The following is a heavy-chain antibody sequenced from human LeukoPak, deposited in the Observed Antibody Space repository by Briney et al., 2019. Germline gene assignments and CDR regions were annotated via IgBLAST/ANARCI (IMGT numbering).Heavy chain of an antibody. V-gene: IGHV5-51*01. D-gene: IGHD2-2*01. CDR1: GYRFTDYW. Sequence: GESLKISCKGSGYRFTDYWIAWVRQMPGKGLEWMGIIYPGDSDIRYSPSFQGQVTFSADKSISTAYLQWSSLKASDTAMYYCARRSYCYSTSCYGYWFDSWGQGTLVSVSS. CDR3: ARRSYCYSTSCYGYWFDS. CDR2: IYPGDSDI. J-gene: IGHJ5*01.